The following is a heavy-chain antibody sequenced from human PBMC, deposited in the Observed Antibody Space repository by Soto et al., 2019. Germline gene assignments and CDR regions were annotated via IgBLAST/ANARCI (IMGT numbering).Heavy chain of an antibody. D-gene: IGHD2-2*01. CDR2: ISGSGGST. CDR1: GFTFSSSA. CDR3: AKFKPYCSSTSCYRYYYYYMDV. J-gene: IGHJ6*03. Sequence: GGSLRLSCAASGFTFSSSAMSWVRQAPGKGLEWVSAISGSGGSTYYADSVKGRFTISRDNSKNTLYLQMNSLRAEDTAVYYCAKFKPYCSSTSCYRYYYYYMDVWGKGTTVTVSS. V-gene: IGHV3-23*01.